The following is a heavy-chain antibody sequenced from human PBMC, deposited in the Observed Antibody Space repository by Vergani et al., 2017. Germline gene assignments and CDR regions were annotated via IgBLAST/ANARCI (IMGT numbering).Heavy chain of an antibody. CDR1: GGTFSSYT. J-gene: IGHJ5*02. V-gene: IGHV1-69*02. CDR2: IIPILGIA. CDR3: AIGLGVRELFGNWFDP. Sequence: QVQLVQSGAEVKKPGSSVKVSCKASGGTFSSYTISWVRQAPGQGLEWMGRIIPILGIANYAQKFQGRVTITADKSTSTAYMELSSLRSEDTAVYYCAIGLGVRELFGNWFDPWGQGTLVTVSS. D-gene: IGHD3-10*01.